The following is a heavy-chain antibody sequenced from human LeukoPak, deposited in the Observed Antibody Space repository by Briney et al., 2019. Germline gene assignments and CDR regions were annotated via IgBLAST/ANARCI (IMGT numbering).Heavy chain of an antibody. Sequence: GGSLRLSCAASGFTVSSNYMSWVRQAPGKGLEWVSVIYSGGSTYYADSVKGRFTISRDNSKNTLYLQMNSLRVEDTAVYYCASDYDSSGYYYYYYGMDVWGQGTTVTVSS. J-gene: IGHJ6*02. CDR3: ASDYDSSGYYYYYYGMDV. V-gene: IGHV3-53*01. CDR1: GFTVSSNY. CDR2: IYSGGST. D-gene: IGHD3-22*01.